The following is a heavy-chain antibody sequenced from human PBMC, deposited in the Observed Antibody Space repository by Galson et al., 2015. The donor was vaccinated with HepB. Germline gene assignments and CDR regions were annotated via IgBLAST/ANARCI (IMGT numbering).Heavy chain of an antibody. V-gene: IGHV1-69*01. Sequence: SCKASGGTLSSYSISWVRQAPGQGLEWLGGIIPIFGTPNYAQKFQGRVTMTADEITRTAYMELSSLRSDDTAVYYCARVGDPAMVQPFDYWGQGTLVTVSS. CDR3: ARVGDPAMVQPFDY. CDR1: GGTLSSYS. CDR2: IIPIFGTP. D-gene: IGHD5-18*01. J-gene: IGHJ4*02.